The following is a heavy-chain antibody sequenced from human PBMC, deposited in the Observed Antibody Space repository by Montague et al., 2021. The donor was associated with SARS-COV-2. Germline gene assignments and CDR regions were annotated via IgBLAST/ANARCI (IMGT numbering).Heavy chain of an antibody. D-gene: IGHD5-24*01. CDR3: ARRGRRWLQLSPPYYFDY. CDR2: INHSGST. V-gene: IGHV4-39*07. Sequence: SETLSLTCTVSGGSISSGDYYWSWIRQPPGKGLEWIGEINHSGSTNYNPSLKSRVTISVDTSKNQFSLKLSSVTAADTAVNYCARRGRRWLQLSPPYYFDYWGQGTLVTVSS. CDR1: GGSISSGDYY. J-gene: IGHJ4*02.